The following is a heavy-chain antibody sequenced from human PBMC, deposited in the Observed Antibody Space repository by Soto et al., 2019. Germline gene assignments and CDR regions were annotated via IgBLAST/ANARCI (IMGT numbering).Heavy chain of an antibody. CDR3: ARGPGSSDWRFSSYYMDV. CDR1: FTSYD. V-gene: IGHV1-8*01. Sequence: QVQLVQSGAEVKKPGASVKVSCTFTSYDINWVRQAAGLGPEWMAWMNPNSGDTRYAQKFQGRVTMTRDTSKFTAYMELSNLISEDTDVYYCARGPGSSDWRFSSYYMDVLDQGTTVTVSS. J-gene: IGHJ6*03. D-gene: IGHD6-19*01. CDR2: MNPNSGDT.